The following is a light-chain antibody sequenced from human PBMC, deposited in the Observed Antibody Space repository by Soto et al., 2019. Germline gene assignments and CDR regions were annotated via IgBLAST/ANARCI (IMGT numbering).Light chain of an antibody. CDR3: SAYTSSSTLIV. J-gene: IGLJ1*01. CDR2: DVS. V-gene: IGLV2-14*01. Sequence: QSALTQPASVSGSPGQSITISCTGTSSDVGGYNYVSWYQQHPGKAPKLMIYDVSHRPSGVSNRFSVSKSGNTDSLTISGLQAEDDADDYCSAYTSSSTLIVFGTGPQLTFL. CDR1: SSDVGGYNY.